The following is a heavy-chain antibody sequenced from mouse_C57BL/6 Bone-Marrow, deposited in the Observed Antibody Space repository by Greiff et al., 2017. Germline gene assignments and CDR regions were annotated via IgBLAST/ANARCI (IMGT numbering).Heavy chain of an antibody. Sequence: EVQLVESGGGLVKPGGSLKLSCAASGFTFSSYAMSWVRQTPEKRLEWVATISDGGSYTYYPDNVTGRFTISRDNAKNNLYLQMTSLRSEDTAMYYCARGYGSSAWFAYWGQGTLVTVSA. CDR3: ARGYGSSAWFAY. CDR2: ISDGGSYT. J-gene: IGHJ3*01. CDR1: GFTFSSYA. V-gene: IGHV5-4*01. D-gene: IGHD1-1*01.